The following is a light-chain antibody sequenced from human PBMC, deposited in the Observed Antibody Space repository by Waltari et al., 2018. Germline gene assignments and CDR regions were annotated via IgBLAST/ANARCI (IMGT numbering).Light chain of an antibody. V-gene: IGKV1-5*03. CDR3: QQYDSYPYT. Sequence: DIQMTQSPSTLSASVGARVPITCRASRSVSRWLVWYQQKPGKAPKLLISKASSLESGVPSRFSGSGSGTEFIFTINSLQPDDFATYYCQQYDSYPYTFGQGTKLEIK. J-gene: IGKJ2*01. CDR1: RSVSRW. CDR2: KAS.